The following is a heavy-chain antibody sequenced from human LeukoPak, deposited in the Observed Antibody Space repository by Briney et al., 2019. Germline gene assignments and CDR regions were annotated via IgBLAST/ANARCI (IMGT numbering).Heavy chain of an antibody. J-gene: IGHJ4*02. CDR2: ISSSSSFR. CDR1: GFNFSSYS. V-gene: IGHV3-21*04. CDR3: AKQGSYSPGSSIR. Sequence: GGSLRLSCAASGFNFSSYSMNWVRQAPGKGLEWVSSISSSSSFRYYADSVKGRFTISRDNAKNTLYLQMNSLRAEDTAVYYCAKQGSYSPGSSIRWGQGTLVTVSS. D-gene: IGHD1-26*01.